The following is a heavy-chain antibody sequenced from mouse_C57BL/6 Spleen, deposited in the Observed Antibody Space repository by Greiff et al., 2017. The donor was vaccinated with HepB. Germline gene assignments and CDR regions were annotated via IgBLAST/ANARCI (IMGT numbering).Heavy chain of an antibody. V-gene: IGHV1-81*01. CDR1: GYTFTSYG. D-gene: IGHD1-1*01. CDR2: IYPRSGNT. J-gene: IGHJ1*03. Sequence: VKLQQSGAELARPGASVKLSCKASGYTFTSYGISWVKQRTGQGLEWIGEIYPRSGNTYYNEKFKGKATLTADKSSSTAYMELRSLTSEDSAVYFCARLYYGSSYRYFDVWGTGTTVTVSS. CDR3: ARLYYGSSYRYFDV.